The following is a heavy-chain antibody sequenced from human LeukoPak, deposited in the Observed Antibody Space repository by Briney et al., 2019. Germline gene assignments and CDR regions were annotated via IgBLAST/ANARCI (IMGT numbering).Heavy chain of an antibody. CDR3: ARGTSGSGSYGYYGMDV. Sequence: GASVTVSCKASGYTFTIYAMHWVRQAPGQRLEWMGWINAGNGNTKYSQKFQGRVTITRDTSASTAYMELSSLRSEDTAVYYCARGTSGSGSYGYYGMDVWGKGTTVTVSS. V-gene: IGHV1-3*01. CDR1: GYTFTIYA. D-gene: IGHD3-10*01. CDR2: INAGNGNT. J-gene: IGHJ6*04.